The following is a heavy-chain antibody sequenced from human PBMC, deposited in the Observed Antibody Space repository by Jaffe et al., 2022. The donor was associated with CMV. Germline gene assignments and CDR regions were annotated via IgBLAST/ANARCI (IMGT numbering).Heavy chain of an antibody. CDR1: GFTFRSYE. Sequence: EVQLVESGGGLVQPGGSLRLSCAASGFTFRSYEMNWVRQAPGKGLEWVSYISSSGSTIYYADSVKGRFTISRDNAKNSLYLQMNSLRAEDTAVYYCARVKEEVSYYYDSSGMTFDYWGQGTLVTVSS. D-gene: IGHD3-22*01. CDR3: ARVKEEVSYYYDSSGMTFDY. J-gene: IGHJ4*02. V-gene: IGHV3-48*03. CDR2: ISSSGSTI.